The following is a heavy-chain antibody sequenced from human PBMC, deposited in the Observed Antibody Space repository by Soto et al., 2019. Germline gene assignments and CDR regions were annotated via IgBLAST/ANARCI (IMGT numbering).Heavy chain of an antibody. Sequence: QGQLVQSGAEVKKPGASVKVSCKASGYTFTSYDINWVRQATGQGLEWMGWMNPNSGNTGYAQKFQGRVTMTRNTSISTAYMELSSLRSEDTAVYYCERGRDYSGYADWTQYCYYSLDVWGKGTPVTVSS. D-gene: IGHD5-12*01. J-gene: IGHJ6*03. V-gene: IGHV1-8*01. CDR1: GYTFTSYD. CDR2: MNPNSGNT. CDR3: ERGRDYSGYADWTQYCYYSLDV.